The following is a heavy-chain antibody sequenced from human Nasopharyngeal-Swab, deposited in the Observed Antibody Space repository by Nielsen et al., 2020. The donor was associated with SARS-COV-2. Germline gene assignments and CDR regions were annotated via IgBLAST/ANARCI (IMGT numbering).Heavy chain of an antibody. CDR2: IYSGGST. Sequence: GGSLRLSCGASGFTFRSFAMHWVRQAPGKGLEWVSVIYSGGSTYYADSVKGRFTISRDNSKNTLYLQMNSLRAEDTAVYYCAKDRGCSGGSCYVHWYFDLWGRGTLVTVSS. CDR1: GFTFRSFA. J-gene: IGHJ2*01. CDR3: AKDRGCSGGSCYVHWYFDL. V-gene: IGHV3-23*03. D-gene: IGHD2-15*01.